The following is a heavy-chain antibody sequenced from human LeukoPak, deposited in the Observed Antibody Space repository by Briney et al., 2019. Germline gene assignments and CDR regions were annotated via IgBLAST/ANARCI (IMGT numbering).Heavy chain of an antibody. CDR1: GFTFSNAW. D-gene: IGHD5-24*01. J-gene: IGHJ4*02. CDR2: IKSKTDGGTT. V-gene: IGHV3-15*01. Sequence: GGSLRLSCAASGFTFSNAWMSWVRQAPGKGLEWVGRIKSKTDGGTTDYAAPVKGRFTISRDDSKNTLYLQMNSLKTEDTAVYYCTTGDGRDGYNFYWGQGTLVTVSS. CDR3: TTGDGRDGYNFY.